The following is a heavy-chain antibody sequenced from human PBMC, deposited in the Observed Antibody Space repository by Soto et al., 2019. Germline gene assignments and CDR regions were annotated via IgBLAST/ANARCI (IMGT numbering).Heavy chain of an antibody. D-gene: IGHD1-20*01. J-gene: IGHJ4*02. V-gene: IGHV3-23*01. CDR3: VKGRLRGLNNGNVDF. CDR2: VSGSGVTT. CDR1: GFTLSNFA. Sequence: EVQLLESGGDLVQPGGSLRLSCATSGFTLSNFAMSWVRQAPGKGLEWVSVVSGSGVTTKYADSVKGRFIISKDTPQNTLSQQMHSLRVEDTGVYCGVKGRLRGLNNGNVDFGGQGTLVTVSS.